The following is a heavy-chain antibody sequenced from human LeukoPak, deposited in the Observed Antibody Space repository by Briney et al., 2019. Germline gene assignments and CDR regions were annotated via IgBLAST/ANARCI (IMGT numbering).Heavy chain of an antibody. CDR3: ARAVAAAGKLGTNWFDP. Sequence: SETLSLTCTVSGGSISSGGYYWSWIRQHPGKGLEWIGYIYYSGSTYYNPSLKSRVTIPVDTSKNQFSLKLSSVTAADTAVYYCARAVAAAGKLGTNWFDPWGQGTLVTVSS. D-gene: IGHD6-13*01. CDR2: IYYSGST. V-gene: IGHV4-31*03. J-gene: IGHJ5*02. CDR1: GGSISSGGYY.